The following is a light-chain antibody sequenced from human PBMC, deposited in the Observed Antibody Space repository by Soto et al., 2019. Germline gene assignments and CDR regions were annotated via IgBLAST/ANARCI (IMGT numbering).Light chain of an antibody. CDR2: WAS. V-gene: IGKV4-1*01. CDR1: QSVLYSSNNENY. Sequence: DIVTTQSPDSLAVSLGERATINCKSSQSVLYSSNNENYLAWYQQKPGQPPKLLIYWASTRESGVPDRFSGSGSATDFTLTISSLQSEDVAVYYCQQHYTHPYTFGQGTKLEIK. CDR3: QQHYTHPYT. J-gene: IGKJ2*01.